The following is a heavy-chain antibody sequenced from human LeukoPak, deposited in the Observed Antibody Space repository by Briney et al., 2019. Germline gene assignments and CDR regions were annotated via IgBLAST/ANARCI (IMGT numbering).Heavy chain of an antibody. D-gene: IGHD1-26*01. CDR3: ARLFLSGSYDY. J-gene: IGHJ4*02. CDR2: INSDGSST. Sequence: GGSLRHTCASSGFSFSSYWLHWVRQAAAKGLLWVSRINSDGSSTSYADSVKGRFTISRDNAKNTLYLQMNSLRAEDTAVYYCARLFLSGSYDYWGQGTLVTVSS. CDR1: GFSFSSYW. V-gene: IGHV3-74*01.